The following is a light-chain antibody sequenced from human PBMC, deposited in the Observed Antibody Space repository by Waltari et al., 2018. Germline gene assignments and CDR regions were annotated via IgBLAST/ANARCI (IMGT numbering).Light chain of an antibody. V-gene: IGKV1-5*03. CDR1: QSIYIG. J-gene: IGKJ2*01. CDR3: QQYNSYSPYT. CDR2: EAS. Sequence: DIQITQSPSTLSAFVGDRVTITRRDSQSIYIGLAWYQQKSGKAPKLLVYEASILESGVPSRFSGSGSGTEFTLTISSLQAEDFATYYCQQYNSYSPYTFGQGTKLEMK.